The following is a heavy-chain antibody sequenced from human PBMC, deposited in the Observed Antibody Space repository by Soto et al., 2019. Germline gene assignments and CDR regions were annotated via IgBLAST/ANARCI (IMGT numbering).Heavy chain of an antibody. CDR2: ITGGVGVT. D-gene: IGHD2-15*01. CDR1: GFTFSSYA. J-gene: IGHJ4*02. V-gene: IGHV3-23*01. CDR3: AKFLRAAFNMWSFHY. Sequence: EVQLLESGGGLVQPGGSLRLSCAASGFTFSSYAMTWVRQAPGMGLEWVSVITGGVGVTYYADSVKGRFTISRATSKNTLYRQITSPSAEDTAVYICAKFLRAAFNMWSFHYWGQGTLVSV.